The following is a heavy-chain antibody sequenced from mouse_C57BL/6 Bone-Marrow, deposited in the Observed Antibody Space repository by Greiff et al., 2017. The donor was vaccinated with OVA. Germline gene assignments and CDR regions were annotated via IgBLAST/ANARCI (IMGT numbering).Heavy chain of an antibody. CDR3: AVIPQDCIWFAY. CDR1: GYTFTSYW. V-gene: IGHV1-74*01. Sequence: QVQLQQPGAELVKPGASVKVSCKASGYTFTSYWLHWVKQRPGQGLEWIGRLHPSDSDTTYNQKFKGKATLTVDKSTSHAYMQLSSLTSEDSAVYYCAVIPQDCIWFAYWGQGTLVTVSA. J-gene: IGHJ3*01. CDR2: LHPSDSDT.